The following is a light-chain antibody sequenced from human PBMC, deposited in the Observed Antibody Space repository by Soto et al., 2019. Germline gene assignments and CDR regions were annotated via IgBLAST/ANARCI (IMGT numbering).Light chain of an antibody. CDR2: KDN. CDR1: SSNIGTNY. Sequence: QSVLTQPPSASGTPGQRVTISCSGGSSNIGTNYVYWYQQLAGTAPKLLMYKDNQRPSGVPDRFSGSKSGTSASLAISGLRAEDEADYYCAAWDDALSGPGTVFGGGTKLTVL. J-gene: IGLJ2*01. CDR3: AAWDDALSGPGTV. V-gene: IGLV1-47*01.